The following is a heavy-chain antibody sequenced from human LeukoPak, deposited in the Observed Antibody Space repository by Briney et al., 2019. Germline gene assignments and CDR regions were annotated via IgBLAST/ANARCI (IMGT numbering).Heavy chain of an antibody. CDR3: ARGIVNGLDAFDI. Sequence: GGSLRLSCAASGFTVSSNYMSWVRQAPGKGLEWVSVIYSGGSTYYADSVKGRFTISRDNSKNTLYLQMNSLRAEDTAVYYCARGIVNGLDAFDIWGQGTMVTVSS. V-gene: IGHV3-53*01. D-gene: IGHD2-8*01. CDR2: IYSGGST. J-gene: IGHJ3*02. CDR1: GFTVSSNY.